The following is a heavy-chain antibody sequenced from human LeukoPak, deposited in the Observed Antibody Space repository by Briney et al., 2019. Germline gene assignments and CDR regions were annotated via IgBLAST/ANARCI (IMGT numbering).Heavy chain of an antibody. CDR2: IKQDGSEK. Sequence: PGGSLRLSCAASGFTFSSYWMSWVRQAPGKGLEWVANIKQDGSEKCYVDSVKGRFTISRDNAKNSLYLQMNSLRAEDTAVYYCARVGRRRSDAFDIWGQGTMVTASS. D-gene: IGHD4-17*01. J-gene: IGHJ3*02. V-gene: IGHV3-7*03. CDR1: GFTFSSYW. CDR3: ARVGRRRSDAFDI.